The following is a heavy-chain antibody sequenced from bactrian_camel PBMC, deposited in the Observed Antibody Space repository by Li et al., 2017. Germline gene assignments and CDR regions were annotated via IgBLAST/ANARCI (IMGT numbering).Heavy chain of an antibody. CDR2: INSGGGST. Sequence: HVQLVESGGGSVEAGGSLKLSCIDPGNTYGNRCMGWFRQTPGKGLEWVSAINSGGGSTYYADSMKGRFTISRDNAKNTLYLQMNSLNPDDTAMYYCAARLRVESARFGTPRPDDFLYWGQGTQVTVS. J-gene: IGHJ6*01. D-gene: IGHD7*01. V-gene: IGHV3S1*01. CDR1: GNTYGNRC. CDR3: AARLRVESARFGTPRPDDFLY.